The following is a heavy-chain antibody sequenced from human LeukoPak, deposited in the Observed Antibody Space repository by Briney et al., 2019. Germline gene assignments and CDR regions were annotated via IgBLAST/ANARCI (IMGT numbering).Heavy chain of an antibody. D-gene: IGHD6-13*01. CDR1: GFTFSSYA. Sequence: GRSLRLSCAASGFTFSSYAMHWVRQAPGKGLEWVAVISYDGSNKYYADSVKGRFTISRDNSKNTLYLQMNSLRAEDTAVYYCARDGFIAAAGKAPYWGQGTLVTVSS. J-gene: IGHJ4*02. CDR2: ISYDGSNK. CDR3: ARDGFIAAAGKAPY. V-gene: IGHV3-30-3*01.